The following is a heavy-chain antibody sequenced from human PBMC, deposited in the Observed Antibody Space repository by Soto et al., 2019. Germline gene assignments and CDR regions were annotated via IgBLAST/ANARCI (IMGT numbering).Heavy chain of an antibody. J-gene: IGHJ4*02. V-gene: IGHV2-5*02. CDR1: GFSLSTSGVG. D-gene: IGHD3-22*01. CDR2: IYWDDSK. CDR3: AHLKPGVVSPSDY. Sequence: QITLKESGPTLVKPTQILTLTCTFSGFSLSTSGVGVGCIRQPPGKALEWLAYIYWDDSKHYSPSLNSRLPITKDTSKDQVGLTMTTMDPVDTATYYCAHLKPGVVSPSDYWGQGTLVTVSS.